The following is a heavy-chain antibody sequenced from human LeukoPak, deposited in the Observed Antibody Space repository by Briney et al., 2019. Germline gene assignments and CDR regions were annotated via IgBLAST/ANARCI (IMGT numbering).Heavy chain of an antibody. J-gene: IGHJ3*02. Sequence: GGSLRLSCAASGFTFSSYAMHWVRQAPGKGLEWVAVISYDRSNKYYADSVKGRFTISRDNSKNTLYLQMNSLRAEDTAVYYCARGHSSSDAFDIWGQGTMVTVSS. CDR2: ISYDRSNK. CDR3: ARGHSSSDAFDI. CDR1: GFTFSSYA. V-gene: IGHV3-30*04. D-gene: IGHD6-6*01.